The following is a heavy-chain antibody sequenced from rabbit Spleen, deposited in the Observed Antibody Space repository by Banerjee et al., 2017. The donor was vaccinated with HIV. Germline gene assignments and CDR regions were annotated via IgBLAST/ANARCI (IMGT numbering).Heavy chain of an antibody. CDR2: IASGSSGDT. Sequence: QSLEESGGDLVKPGASLTLTCTASGFTLSSYWMCWVRQAPGKGLEWIACIASGSSGDTYYASWAKGRFTISKTSSTTVTLQMTSLTAADTATYFCARDLAGAIGWNFYLWGPGTLVTVS. J-gene: IGHJ4*01. D-gene: IGHD4-1*01. CDR1: GFTLSSYW. CDR3: ARDLAGAIGWNFYL. V-gene: IGHV1S40*01.